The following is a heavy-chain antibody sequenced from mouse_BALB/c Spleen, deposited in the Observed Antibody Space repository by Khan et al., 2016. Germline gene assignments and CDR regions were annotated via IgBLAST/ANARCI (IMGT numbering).Heavy chain of an antibody. Sequence: QIQLVQSGPELKKPGETVKISCNASGYTFTNYGMNWVKQAPGKGLKWMGWINTYTGEPTYADDFKGRFAFSLETSASTAYLQINNLKNEDTATYFCARGKYSGVAYWGQGTLVTVSA. V-gene: IGHV9-3-1*01. CDR2: INTYTGEP. CDR3: ARGKYSGVAY. J-gene: IGHJ3*01. D-gene: IGHD3-1*01. CDR1: GYTFTNYG.